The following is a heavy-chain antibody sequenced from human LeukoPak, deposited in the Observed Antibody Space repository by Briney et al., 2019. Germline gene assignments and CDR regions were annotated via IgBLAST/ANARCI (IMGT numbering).Heavy chain of an antibody. CDR3: ARAYYDFWSGYYYYFDY. CDR1: GYTFTGYY. CDR2: INPNSGGT. J-gene: IGHJ4*02. V-gene: IGHV1-2*02. D-gene: IGHD3-3*01. Sequence: ASVKASCKASGYTFTGYYMHWVRQAPGQGLEWMGWINPNSGGTNYAQKFQGRVTMTRDTSISTAYMELSRLRSDDTAVYYCARAYYDFWSGYYYYFDYWGQGTLVTVSS.